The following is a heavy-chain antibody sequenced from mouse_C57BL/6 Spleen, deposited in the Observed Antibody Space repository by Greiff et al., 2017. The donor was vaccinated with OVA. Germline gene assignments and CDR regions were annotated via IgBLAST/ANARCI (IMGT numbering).Heavy chain of an antibody. CDR3: ARSDWDEYYFDY. V-gene: IGHV1-72*01. Sequence: QVQLQQPGAELVKPGASVKLSCKASGYTFTSYWMHWVKQRPGRGLEGIGRIDPNSGGTKYNEKFKSKATLTVGKPSSTAYMQLSSLTSEDSAVYYCARSDWDEYYFDYWGQGTTLTVSS. CDR2: IDPNSGGT. J-gene: IGHJ2*01. CDR1: GYTFTSYW. D-gene: IGHD4-1*01.